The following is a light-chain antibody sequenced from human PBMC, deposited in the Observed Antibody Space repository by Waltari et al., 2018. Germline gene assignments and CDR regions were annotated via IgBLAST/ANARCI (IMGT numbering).Light chain of an antibody. J-gene: IGLJ2*01. V-gene: IGLV1-44*01. CDR3: ATWDDRQTGYVV. CDR2: SNS. Sequence: QSALTQPPSASGTPGQRVIISCSGSSSNIGRNALSWYRQFPGTAPRLLIYSNSEPTSGVPDRFSGSKSGTSASLTISGLQSDDAADYYCATWDDRQTGYVVFGGGTKLTVL. CDR1: SSNIGRNA.